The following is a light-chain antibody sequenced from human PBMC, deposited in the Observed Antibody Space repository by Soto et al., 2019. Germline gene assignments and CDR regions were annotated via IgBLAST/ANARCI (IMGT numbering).Light chain of an antibody. J-gene: IGKJ1*01. V-gene: IGKV1-5*03. Sequence: EIQMTQSPSTLSASVGDRVTITCRASASISSWLAWYQQQPGKAPKLLIYKSSILENGVPSRVSGGGSGTEFTLTISSLQAEDFATYYCQQYGAFGQGTKVDIK. CDR1: ASISSW. CDR2: KSS. CDR3: QQYGA.